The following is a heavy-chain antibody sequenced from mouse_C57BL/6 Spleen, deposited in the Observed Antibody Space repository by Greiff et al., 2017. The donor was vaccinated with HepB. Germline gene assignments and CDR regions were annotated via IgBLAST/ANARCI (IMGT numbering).Heavy chain of an antibody. CDR1: GFNIKDDY. CDR2: IDPENGDT. CDR3: TKKAFAY. V-gene: IGHV14-4*01. Sequence: VQLKESGAELVRPGASVKLSCTASGFNIKDDYMHWVKQRPEQGLEWIGWIDPENGDTEYASKFQGKATITADTSSNTAYLQLSSLTSEDTAVYYCTKKAFAYWGQGTLVTVSA. J-gene: IGHJ3*01.